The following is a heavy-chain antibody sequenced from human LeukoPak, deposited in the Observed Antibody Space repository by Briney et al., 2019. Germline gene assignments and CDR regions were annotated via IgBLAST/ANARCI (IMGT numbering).Heavy chain of an antibody. CDR2: LYASEST. CDR1: GGPISSGRYY. D-gene: IGHD3-3*01. V-gene: IGHV4-61*02. J-gene: IGHJ5*02. Sequence: SQTLSLTCTVSGGPISSGRYYWSCIRQPAGKGLAWIGRLYASESTNYNPSLKSRVTISVDTSKNQFSLKLSSVTAADTAVYYCARDFLTGTVFGVVHNWFDPWGQGTLVTVSS. CDR3: ARDFLTGTVFGVVHNWFDP.